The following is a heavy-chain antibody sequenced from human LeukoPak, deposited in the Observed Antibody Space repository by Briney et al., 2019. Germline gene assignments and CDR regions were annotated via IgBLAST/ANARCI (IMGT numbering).Heavy chain of an antibody. D-gene: IGHD3-10*01. CDR1: GYSFTNYW. V-gene: IGHV5-51*01. CDR2: IYPGDSDT. J-gene: IGHJ6*02. CDR3: AKPSYGSGTFYLGMNV. Sequence: GESLKISCKASGYSFTNYWIAWVRHMPGKGLEWMGIIYPGDSDTRYSPSFQGQVTISADKSIGTAYLQWRSLKASDSAIYYCAKPSYGSGTFYLGMNVWGQATSVTVSS.